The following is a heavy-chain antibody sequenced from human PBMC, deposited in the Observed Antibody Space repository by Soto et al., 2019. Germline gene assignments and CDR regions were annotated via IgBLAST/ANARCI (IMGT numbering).Heavy chain of an antibody. D-gene: IGHD1-1*01. Sequence: QVQLVQSGAEVMQPGASVKVSCKASGYTFTSYYIQWVRQAPGQGLEWMGIINPSGGSTNYAQKFQGRITXTXYTSTSTVYMELSSLRSEDTAIYYCSRGYPPRDQLGNLPGAFWGQGTLVTVSS. CDR2: INPSGGST. J-gene: IGHJ4*02. CDR3: SRGYPPRDQLGNLPGAF. CDR1: GYTFTSYY. V-gene: IGHV1-46*03.